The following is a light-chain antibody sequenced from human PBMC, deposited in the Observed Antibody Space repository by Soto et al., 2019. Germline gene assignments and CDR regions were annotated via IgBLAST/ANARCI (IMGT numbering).Light chain of an antibody. V-gene: IGLV1-44*01. Sequence: QSVLTQPPSASGTPGLRVTISCSGSNSNIGSNTVNWYQQLPGTAPKLLIYTNNQPPSGVPDRFSGSKSGTSASLAISGLQSEDEADYFCAAWDDSLNGLVFGGGTKLTVL. CDR2: TNN. CDR1: NSNIGSNT. CDR3: AAWDDSLNGLV. J-gene: IGLJ2*01.